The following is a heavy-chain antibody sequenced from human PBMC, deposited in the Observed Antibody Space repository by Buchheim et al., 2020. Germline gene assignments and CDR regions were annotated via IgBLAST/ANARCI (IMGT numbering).Heavy chain of an antibody. D-gene: IGHD5-24*01. CDR3: ARDRGWQQFDY. Sequence: EVLLVESGGGLVQPGESLRLSCAASGFTFRSSWMTWVRQAPGKGLERVANINEDGSENYYVASVKGRFTISRDNAKNSLVPQMNSLRAEDTAVYYCARDRGWQQFDYWGQGTL. CDR1: GFTFRSSW. V-gene: IGHV3-7*01. CDR2: INEDGSEN. J-gene: IGHJ4*02.